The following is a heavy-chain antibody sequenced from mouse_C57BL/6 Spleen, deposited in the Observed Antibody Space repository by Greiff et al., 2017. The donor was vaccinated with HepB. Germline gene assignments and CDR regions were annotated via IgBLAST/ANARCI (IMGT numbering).Heavy chain of an antibody. CDR3: AREDMVTTRWYFDV. CDR1: GYTFTSYG. CDR2: IYPRSGNT. D-gene: IGHD2-2*01. Sequence: QVQLQQSGAELARPGASVKLSCKASGYTFTSYGISWVKQRTGQGLEWIGEIYPRSGNTYYNEKFKGKATLTADKSSRTAYMELRSLTSEDSAVYFCAREDMVTTRWYFDVWGTGTTVTVSS. J-gene: IGHJ1*03. V-gene: IGHV1-81*01.